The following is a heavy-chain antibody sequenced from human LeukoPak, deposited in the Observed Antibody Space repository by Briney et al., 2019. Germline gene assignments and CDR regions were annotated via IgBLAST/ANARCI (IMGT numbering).Heavy chain of an antibody. CDR3: ANWYCSSTSCYVD. V-gene: IGHV1-2*06. CDR1: GYTFTGYY. J-gene: IGHJ4*02. D-gene: IGHD2-2*01. Sequence: ASVKVSCKASGYTFTGYYMHWVRQAPGQGLEWMGRINPNSGGTNYAQKFQGRVTMTRDTSTSTAYMELSRLRSDDTAVYYCANWYCSSTSCYVDWGQGTLVTVSS. CDR2: INPNSGGT.